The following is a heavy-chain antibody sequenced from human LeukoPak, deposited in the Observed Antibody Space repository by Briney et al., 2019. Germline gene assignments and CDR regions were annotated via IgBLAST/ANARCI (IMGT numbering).Heavy chain of an antibody. CDR2: IYWDDDK. V-gene: IGHV2-5*02. J-gene: IGHJ4*02. D-gene: IGHD3-10*01. Sequence: SGPTLVNPTQTLTLTCTFSGFSLSTSGVGVGWIRQPPGKALEWLALIYWDDDKRHSPSLEGRLTITKDTSKNQVVLTMTNMDPVDTATYYCEHRLDDGSADYWGQGILVTVSS. CDR3: EHRLDDGSADY. CDR1: GFSLSTSGVG.